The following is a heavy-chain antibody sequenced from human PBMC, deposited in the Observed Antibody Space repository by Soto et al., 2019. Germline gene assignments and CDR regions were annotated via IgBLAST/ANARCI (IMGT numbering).Heavy chain of an antibody. J-gene: IGHJ4*02. CDR3: ARTPGSGSYSSY. V-gene: IGHV1-18*01. CDR1: GYTFKNYG. D-gene: IGHD1-26*01. CDR2: ISAYNGDT. Sequence: QVQLVQSGAEVKKPGASVKVSCKASGYTFKNYGITWVRQAPGQGLEWMGWISAYNGDTNYAQKVQGRVTMTTATSTSTAYMELRSLRSDDTAVYYGARTPGSGSYSSYWGQGSLVTVSS.